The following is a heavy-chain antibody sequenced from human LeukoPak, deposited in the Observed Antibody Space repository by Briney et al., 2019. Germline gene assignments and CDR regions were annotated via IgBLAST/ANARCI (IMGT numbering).Heavy chain of an antibody. CDR3: ATCITIFGVVDY. V-gene: IGHV3-48*03. J-gene: IGHJ4*02. CDR2: ISSSGSTI. CDR1: GFTFSSYE. Sequence: GGSLRLSCAASGFTFSSYEMNWVRQAPGKGLEWVSCISSSGSTIYYADSVKGRFTISRDNAKNTLYLQMNSLRAEDTAVYYCATCITIFGVVDYWGQGALVTVSS. D-gene: IGHD3-3*01.